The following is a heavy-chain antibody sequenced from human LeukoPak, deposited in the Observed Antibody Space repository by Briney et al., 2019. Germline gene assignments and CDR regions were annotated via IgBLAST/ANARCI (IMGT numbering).Heavy chain of an antibody. CDR3: ARDQVWSGAPIPIDY. D-gene: IGHD3/OR15-3a*01. CDR1: GYTFTGYY. Sequence: ASVKVSCKASGYTFTGYYMHWVRQAPGQGLEWMGWINPNSGGTNYAQKFQGWVTMTRDTSISTAYMELTSLRSDDTAVYYCARDQVWSGAPIPIDYWGQGTLVTVSS. CDR2: INPNSGGT. V-gene: IGHV1-2*04. J-gene: IGHJ4*02.